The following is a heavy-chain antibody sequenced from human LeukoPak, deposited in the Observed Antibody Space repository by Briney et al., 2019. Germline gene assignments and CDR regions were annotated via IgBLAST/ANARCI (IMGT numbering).Heavy chain of an antibody. Sequence: ASLKVSCTPSGGTLINYPVSWVRQAPGQGLEWMGGIMPIFGTAHYAEKFQATVTITADESTGTVFMELRSLKSEDTAVYYCARGPEIEVAGTTFGEYKWFHPWGQGTLVTVTS. CDR3: ARGPEIEVAGTTFGEYKWFHP. D-gene: IGHD6-19*01. V-gene: IGHV1-69*13. CDR2: IMPIFGTA. J-gene: IGHJ5*02. CDR1: GGTLINYP.